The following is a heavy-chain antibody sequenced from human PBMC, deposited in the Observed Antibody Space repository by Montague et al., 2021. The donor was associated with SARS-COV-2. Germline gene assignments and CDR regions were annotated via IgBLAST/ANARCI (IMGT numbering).Heavy chain of an antibody. Sequence: SETLSLTCAVFNGSFSSFYWNWIRKPPGKGLEWIGVGSHCGSTYYNSSLKSRVTISVDTSTNQFSLNLRSVTAADAAVYYCACGDDNGGGYIDDWGKGTTVTVSS. D-gene: IGHD2-8*01. J-gene: IGHJ6*03. CDR1: NGSFSSFY. CDR3: ACGDDNGGGYIDD. CDR2: GSHCGST. V-gene: IGHV4-34*01.